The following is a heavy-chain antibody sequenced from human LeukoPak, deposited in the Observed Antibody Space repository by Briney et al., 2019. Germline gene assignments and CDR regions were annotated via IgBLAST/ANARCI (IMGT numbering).Heavy chain of an antibody. D-gene: IGHD2-15*01. Sequence: GASVKVSCKASGYSFSNYHIHWLRQVPGQGLEWMGVMSPTASSTLYARTFEGRVTMTRDTSAATVYMELTSLTSQDTAVYYCARCNEIVVVAGALDLWGQGTPVTVSS. V-gene: IGHV1-46*01. CDR2: MSPTASST. CDR1: GYSFSNYH. CDR3: ARCNEIVVVAGALDL. J-gene: IGHJ5*02.